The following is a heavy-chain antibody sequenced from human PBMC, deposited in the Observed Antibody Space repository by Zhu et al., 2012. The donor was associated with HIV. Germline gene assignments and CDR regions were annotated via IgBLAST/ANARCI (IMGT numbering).Heavy chain of an antibody. Sequence: QVQLVESGGGVVQPGGSLRLSCAASGFTFSSYGMHWVRQAPGKGLEWVAFIRYDGSNKYYADSVKGRFTISRDNSKNTLYLQMNSLRAEDTAVYYCATTTVTTLYLYYYYYMDVWGQRATVTVSS. CDR1: GFTFSSYG. D-gene: IGHD4-17*01. V-gene: IGHV3-30*02. CDR2: IRYDGSNK. J-gene: IGHJ6*03. CDR3: ATTTVTTLYLYYYYYMDV.